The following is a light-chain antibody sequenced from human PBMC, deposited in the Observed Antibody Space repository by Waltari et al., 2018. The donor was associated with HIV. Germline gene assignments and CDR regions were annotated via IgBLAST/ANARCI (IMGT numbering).Light chain of an antibody. V-gene: IGLV2-14*03. CDR1: DTAFSLYKL. CDR3: ASFTGDNTVM. J-gene: IGLJ3*02. CDR2: DVD. Sequence: AVTQPASVSGLPGQSTPLSCPGADTAFSLYKLFSWYQQRSGKPPRLILYDVDSRASGVSDRFSGSMSGNTASLTISGLRAEDEGHYYCASFTGDNTVMFGGGTEVTVL.